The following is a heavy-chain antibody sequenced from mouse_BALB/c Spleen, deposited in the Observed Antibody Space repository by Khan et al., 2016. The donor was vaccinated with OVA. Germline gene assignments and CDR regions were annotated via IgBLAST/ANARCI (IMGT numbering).Heavy chain of an antibody. J-gene: IGHJ3*01. Sequence: VQLQQSGPELVKPGASVKISCKTSGYTFTENTIHWVKQSHGKSLEWIGGFNPNNGDPYYNQKFKAKATLTVDKSSSTAYMDLRSLTSEDSAVFYCVRDRNAHGFTYWGQGTLVTVSA. CDR2: FNPNNGDP. CDR1: GYTFTENT. V-gene: IGHV1-18*01. D-gene: IGHD2-1*01. CDR3: VRDRNAHGFTY.